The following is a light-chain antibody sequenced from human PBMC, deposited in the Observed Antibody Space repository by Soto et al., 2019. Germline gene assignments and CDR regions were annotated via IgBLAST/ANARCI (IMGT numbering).Light chain of an antibody. CDR1: SGYSNYK. CDR3: GADHGSGSNFVYV. CDR2: VGTGGIVG. J-gene: IGLJ1*01. V-gene: IGLV9-49*01. Sequence: QLVLTQPPYASASLGASVTLTCTLSSGYSNYKVDWYQQRPGKGPRFVMRVGTGGIVGSKGDGIPDRFSVLGSGLNRYLTIKNIQEEDESDYHCGADHGSGSNFVYVFGTGTKLTVL.